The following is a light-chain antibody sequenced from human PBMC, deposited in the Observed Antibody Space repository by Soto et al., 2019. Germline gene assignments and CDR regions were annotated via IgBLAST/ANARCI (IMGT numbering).Light chain of an antibody. V-gene: IGKV3-15*01. CDR1: QNINNN. CDR3: QQRSNWPPT. J-gene: IGKJ4*01. CDR2: GAS. Sequence: EIVMTQSPATLSVSPGERATLSCRASQNINNNLAWYQQKPGQGPRLLIYGASSRATGIPARFSGSGSGTGFTLTISSLQSEDFAVYYCQQRSNWPPTFGGGTKVEIK.